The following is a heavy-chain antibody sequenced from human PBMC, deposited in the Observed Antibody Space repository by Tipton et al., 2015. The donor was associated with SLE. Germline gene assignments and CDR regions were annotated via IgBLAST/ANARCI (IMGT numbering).Heavy chain of an antibody. J-gene: IGHJ5*02. D-gene: IGHD6-13*01. CDR2: INHSGST. CDR1: GGSISSSNW. CDR3: ARGGLIAEASYWFDP. Sequence: TLSLTCAVSGGSISSSNWWSWVRQPPGKGLEWIGEINHSGSTNYNPSLKSRVTISVDTSKNQFSLKLSSVTAADTAVYYCARGGLIAEASYWFDPWGQGTLVTVSS. V-gene: IGHV4-4*02.